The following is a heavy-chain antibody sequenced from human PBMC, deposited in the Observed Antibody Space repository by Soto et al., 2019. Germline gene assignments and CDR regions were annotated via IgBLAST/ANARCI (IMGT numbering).Heavy chain of an antibody. Sequence: EVYLVEAGGGVVRPGGSLRLSCAASGFGFDEYGMSWVRQGPGKGLEWVSTINRHGDSTAYADSVKGRFTISRDNAKNSLYLQMNGLRAEDTAFYYCARDHRWGYQYGDYGYSWGQGTLVTVSS. CDR2: INRHGDST. J-gene: IGHJ4*02. V-gene: IGHV3-20*04. D-gene: IGHD4-17*01. CDR3: ARDHRWGYQYGDYGYS. CDR1: GFGFDEYG.